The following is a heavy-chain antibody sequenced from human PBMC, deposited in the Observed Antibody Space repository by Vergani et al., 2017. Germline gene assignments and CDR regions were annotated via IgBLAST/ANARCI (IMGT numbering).Heavy chain of an antibody. D-gene: IGHD5-24*01. J-gene: IGHJ6*02. Sequence: EVQLVESGGGLVQPGGSLRLSCAASGFTFSSYWMSWVRQAPGKGLEWVANIKQDGSEKYYVDSVKGRFTISRDNAKNSLYLQMNSLRAEDTAVYYCARVGRLMATITYYYYGMDVWGQGTTVTVSS. V-gene: IGHV3-7*01. CDR1: GFTFSSYW. CDR2: IKQDGSEK. CDR3: ARVGRLMATITYYYYGMDV.